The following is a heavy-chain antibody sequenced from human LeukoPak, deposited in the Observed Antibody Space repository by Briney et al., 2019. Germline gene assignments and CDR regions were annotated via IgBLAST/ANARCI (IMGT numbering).Heavy chain of an antibody. V-gene: IGHV1-2*02. CDR3: ARVNVDTAMVP. J-gene: IGHJ5*02. Sequence: ASVKVSCKASGYTFTTYGFNWVRQAPGQGLEWMGWISTYSGGTNYAQKFQGRVTMTRDTSISTAYMELSRLRSDDTAVYYCARVNVDTAMVPWGQGTLVTVSS. CDR2: ISTYSGGT. D-gene: IGHD5-18*01. CDR1: GYTFTTYG.